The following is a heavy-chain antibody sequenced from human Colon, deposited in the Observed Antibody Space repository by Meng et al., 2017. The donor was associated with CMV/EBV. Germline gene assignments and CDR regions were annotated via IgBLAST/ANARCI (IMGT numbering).Heavy chain of an antibody. D-gene: IGHD3-10*01. CDR2: IYYSGSI. J-gene: IGHJ3*02. CDR1: GGSISSSSYY. Sequence: SETLSLTCTVSGGSISSSSYYWGWIRQPPGKGLEWIGSIYYSGSIYYNPSLKSRVTISVDTSKNQFSLKLSSVTAADTAVYYCARDGGLGDDAFDIWGQGTMVTVSS. CDR3: ARDGGLGDDAFDI. V-gene: IGHV4-39*07.